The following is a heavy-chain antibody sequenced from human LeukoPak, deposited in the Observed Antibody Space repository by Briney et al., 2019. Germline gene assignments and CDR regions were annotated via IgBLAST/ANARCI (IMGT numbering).Heavy chain of an antibody. CDR1: GYTFTSYG. V-gene: IGHV1-18*01. Sequence: ASVNVSCKASGYTFTSYGISWVRQAPGQGLEWMGWISAYNGNTNYAQKLQGRVTMTTDTSTSTAYMELRSLRSDDTAVYYCARFYYYDSSGYYLAEPGYFDLWGRGTLVTVSS. CDR3: ARFYYYDSSGYYLAEPGYFDL. J-gene: IGHJ2*01. D-gene: IGHD3-22*01. CDR2: ISAYNGNT.